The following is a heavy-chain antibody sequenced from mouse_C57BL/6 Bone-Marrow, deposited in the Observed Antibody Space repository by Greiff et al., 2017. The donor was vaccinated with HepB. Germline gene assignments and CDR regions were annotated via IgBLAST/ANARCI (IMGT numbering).Heavy chain of an antibody. D-gene: IGHD2-1*01. V-gene: IGHV3-6*01. J-gene: IGHJ2*01. CDR1: GYSITSGYY. CDR3: AILPYGNNHFDY. Sequence: DVQLQESGPGLVKPSQSLSLTCSVTGYSITSGYYWNWIRQFPGNKLEWMGYISYDGSNNYNPSLKNRISITRDTSKNQFFLKLNSVTTEDTATYYCAILPYGNNHFDYWGQGTTLTVSS. CDR2: ISYDGSN.